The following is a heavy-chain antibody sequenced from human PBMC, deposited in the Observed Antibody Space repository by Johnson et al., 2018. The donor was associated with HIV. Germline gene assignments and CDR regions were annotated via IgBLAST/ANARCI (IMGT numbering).Heavy chain of an antibody. V-gene: IGHV3-53*01. CDR2: IAPSGDST. CDR1: EFTVSGGY. D-gene: IGHD3-3*01. J-gene: IGHJ3*02. Sequence: VQLVESGGGLIQPGGSLRLSCAASEFTVSGGYMNWVRQAPGKGLEWVSLIAPSGDSTDYADSVRGRFTISRDNSKNTLYLQMNSLRAEDTAVFYCTTSVLQFLEWSQEAFDIWGQGTEVTVSS. CDR3: TTSVLQFLEWSQEAFDI.